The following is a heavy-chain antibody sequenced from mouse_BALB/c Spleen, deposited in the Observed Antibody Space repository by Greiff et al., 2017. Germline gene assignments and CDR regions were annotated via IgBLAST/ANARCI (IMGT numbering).Heavy chain of an antibody. CDR3: ARGAYYGSSPSHYFDY. CDR1: GYSITSGYY. V-gene: IGHV3-6*02. J-gene: IGHJ2*01. D-gene: IGHD1-1*01. CDR2: ISYDGSN. Sequence: EVQLVESGPGLVKPSQSLSLTCSVTGYSITSGYYWNWIRQFPGNKLEWMGYISYDGSNNYNPSLKNRISITRDTSKNQFFLKLNSVTTEDTATYYCARGAYYGSSPSHYFDYWGQGTTLTVSS.